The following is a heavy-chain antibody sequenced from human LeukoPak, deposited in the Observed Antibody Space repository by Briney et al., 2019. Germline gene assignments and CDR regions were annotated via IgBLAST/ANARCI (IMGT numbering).Heavy chain of an antibody. Sequence: PGGSLRLSCAASGFTFSSYAMSWVRQAPGKGLEWVSSISSSSSYIYYADSVKGRFTISRDNAKNSLYLQMNSLRAEDTAVYYCARRAKDIVAVPAAMEGGDRYFDLWGRGTLVTVSS. CDR1: GFTFSSYA. CDR3: ARRAKDIVAVPAAMEGGDRYFDL. D-gene: IGHD2-2*01. CDR2: ISSSSSYI. J-gene: IGHJ2*01. V-gene: IGHV3-21*01.